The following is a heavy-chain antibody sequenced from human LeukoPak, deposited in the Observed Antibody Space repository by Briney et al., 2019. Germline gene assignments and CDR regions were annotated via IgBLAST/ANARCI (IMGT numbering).Heavy chain of an antibody. D-gene: IGHD3-10*01. CDR2: IRYDGSNK. CDR3: AKRYYGSGSHIYYYYMDV. V-gene: IGHV3-30*02. Sequence: GGSLRLSCAASGFTFSSYGMHWVRQAPGKGLEWVAFIRYDGSNKCYADSVKGRFTISRDNSKNTLYLQMNSLRAEDTAVYYCAKRYYGSGSHIYYYYMDVWGKGTTVTVSS. J-gene: IGHJ6*03. CDR1: GFTFSSYG.